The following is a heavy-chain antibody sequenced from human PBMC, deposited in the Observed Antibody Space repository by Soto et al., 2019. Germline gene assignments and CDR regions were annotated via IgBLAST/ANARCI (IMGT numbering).Heavy chain of an antibody. CDR1: GFTFSSYA. J-gene: IGHJ5*02. Sequence: GGSLRLSCAASGFTFSSYAMSWVRQAPGKGLEWVSAISGSGGSTYYADSVKGRFTISRDNSKNTLYLQMNSLRAEDTAVYYCAKGPKPYCSSTSCLNWFDPWGQGTLVTVSS. CDR3: AKGPKPYCSSTSCLNWFDP. V-gene: IGHV3-23*01. D-gene: IGHD2-2*01. CDR2: ISGSGGST.